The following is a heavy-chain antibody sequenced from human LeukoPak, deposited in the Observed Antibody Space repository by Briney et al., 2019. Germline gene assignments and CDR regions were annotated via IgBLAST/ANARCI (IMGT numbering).Heavy chain of an antibody. CDR3: AKTSSGWSNDY. CDR1: GFIFSNYE. D-gene: IGHD6-19*01. J-gene: IGHJ4*02. CDR2: ISSSGSTM. Sequence: GGSLRLSCAASGFIFSNYEMNWVRQAPGKGLEWVPHISSSGSTMYYADSVKGRFTISRDNAKNSLYLQMNSLRAEDTAVYYCAKTSSGWSNDYWGQGTLVTVSS. V-gene: IGHV3-48*03.